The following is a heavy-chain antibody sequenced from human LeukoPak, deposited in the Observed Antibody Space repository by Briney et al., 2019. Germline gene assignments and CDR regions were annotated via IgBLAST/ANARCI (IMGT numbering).Heavy chain of an antibody. CDR2: IYYSGST. J-gene: IGHJ3*02. V-gene: IGHV4-39*01. CDR1: GGSISSSSYY. Sequence: PSETLSLTCTVSGGSISSSSYYWGWIRQPPGKGLEWIGSIYYSGSTYYNPSLKSRVTISVDTSKNQFSLKLSSVTAADTAVYYCARQGPDSSGYSAFDIWGQGTMVTVSS. D-gene: IGHD3-22*01. CDR3: ARQGPDSSGYSAFDI.